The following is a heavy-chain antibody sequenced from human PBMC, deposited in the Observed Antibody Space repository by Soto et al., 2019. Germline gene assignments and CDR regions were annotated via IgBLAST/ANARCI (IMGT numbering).Heavy chain of an antibody. CDR3: ARDRGWPRDAFDI. CDR1: GGTFSSYA. Sequence: SVKVSCKASGGTFSSYAISWVRQAPGQGLEWMGGIIPISGTANYAQKFQGRVTITADESTSTAYMELSSLRSEDTAVYYCARDRGWPRDAFDIWGQGTMVTVSS. J-gene: IGHJ3*02. CDR2: IIPISGTA. V-gene: IGHV1-69*13.